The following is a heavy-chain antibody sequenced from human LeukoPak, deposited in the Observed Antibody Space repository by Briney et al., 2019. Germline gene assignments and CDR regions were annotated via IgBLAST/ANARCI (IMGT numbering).Heavy chain of an antibody. J-gene: IGHJ5*02. V-gene: IGHV1-69*13. Sequence: VKVSCKASGGTFSSYAISWVRQAPGQGLEWMGGIIPIFGTANYAQKFQGRVTITADESTSTAYMELSSLRSEDTAVYYCARAAYDQLLSYNWFDPWGQGTLVTVSS. CDR2: IIPIFGTA. CDR3: ARAAYDQLLSYNWFDP. D-gene: IGHD2-2*01. CDR1: GGTFSSYA.